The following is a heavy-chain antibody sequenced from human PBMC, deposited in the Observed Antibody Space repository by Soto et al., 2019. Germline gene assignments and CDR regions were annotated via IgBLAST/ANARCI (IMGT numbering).Heavy chain of an antibody. CDR1: GFTFGSYW. J-gene: IGHJ4*02. CDR2: IKQDGSEK. V-gene: IGHV3-7*01. Sequence: PGGSLRLSCAASGFTFGSYWMSWVRQAPGKGLEWVANIKQDGSEKYYVDSVKGRFTISRDNAKNSLYLQMNSPRAEDTAVYYCARGRYSRHFDYWGQGTLVTVSS. CDR3: ARGRYSRHFDY. D-gene: IGHD4-4*01.